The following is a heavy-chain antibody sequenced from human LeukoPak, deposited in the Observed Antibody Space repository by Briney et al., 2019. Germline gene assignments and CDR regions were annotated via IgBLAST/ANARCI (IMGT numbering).Heavy chain of an antibody. J-gene: IGHJ6*02. V-gene: IGHV3-53*01. CDR2: IYSNGNT. CDR3: GSSTFHYYYHGMDI. D-gene: IGHD2/OR15-2a*01. CDR1: GFIVSSKY. Sequence: GGSLRLSCAASGFIVSSKYMSWVRQAPGKGLEWVSGIYSNGNTYYADPVKGRFTISRDNSKSTLYLQMNSLRVEDTAVYYCGSSTFHYYYHGMDIWGQGATVTVSS.